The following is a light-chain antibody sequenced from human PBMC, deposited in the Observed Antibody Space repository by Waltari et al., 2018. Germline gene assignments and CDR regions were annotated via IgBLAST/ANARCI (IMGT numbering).Light chain of an antibody. CDR3: ATWDDSPNGHWV. CDR1: ASNIGDNV. J-gene: IGLJ3*02. CDR2: RND. V-gene: IGLV1-44*01. Sequence: QSVLTQPPSASGTPGQRVTISCSGRASNIGDNVVNWYQQFPGKAPKLVIYRNDQRPSGVPYRFSGSKSGTSASLAISGLQSEDEADYYCATWDDSPNGHWVFGGGTKVTVL.